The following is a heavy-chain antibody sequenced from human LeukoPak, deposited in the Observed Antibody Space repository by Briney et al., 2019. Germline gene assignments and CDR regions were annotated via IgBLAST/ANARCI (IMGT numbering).Heavy chain of an antibody. CDR3: ARYSSSSPFDP. J-gene: IGHJ5*02. D-gene: IGHD6-6*01. CDR1: GFTFSRYS. CDR2: ISSSSSYI. Sequence: GGSLRLSCAASGFTFSRYSMNWVRQAPGKGLEWVSSISSSSSYIYYADSVKGRFTISRDNAKNSLYLQMNSLRAEDTAVYYCARYSSSSPFDPWGQGTLVTVSS. V-gene: IGHV3-21*01.